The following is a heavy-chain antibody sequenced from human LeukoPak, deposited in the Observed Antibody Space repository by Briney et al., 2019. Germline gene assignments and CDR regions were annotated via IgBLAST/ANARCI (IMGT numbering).Heavy chain of an antibody. D-gene: IGHD1-26*01. V-gene: IGHV4-61*02. CDR3: ARQRGSYAPDY. Sequence: PSETLSLTCTVSGGSISSGSYYWSWIRQPAGKGLEWIGRIYTSGSTNYNPSLKSRVTISVDTSKNQFSLKLSSVTAADTAVYYCARQRGSYAPDYWGQGTLVTVS. CDR1: GGSISSGSYY. J-gene: IGHJ4*02. CDR2: IYTSGST.